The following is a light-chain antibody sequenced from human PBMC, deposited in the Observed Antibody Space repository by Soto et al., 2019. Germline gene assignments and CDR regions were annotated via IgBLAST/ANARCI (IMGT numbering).Light chain of an antibody. CDR2: DAS. CDR3: QQRSNWPPYT. Sequence: EIVLTQSPATLSLSPAERATLSCRASQSVSSYLAWYQQKPGQAPRLLIYDASNRATGIPARFGGSGSGSDFTLTIRSLQPEDVAVYYCQQRSNWPPYTCGQGTKLEIE. J-gene: IGKJ2*01. CDR1: QSVSSY. V-gene: IGKV3-11*01.